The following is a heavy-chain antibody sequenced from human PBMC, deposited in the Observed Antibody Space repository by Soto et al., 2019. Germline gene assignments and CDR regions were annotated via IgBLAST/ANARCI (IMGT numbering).Heavy chain of an antibody. D-gene: IGHD6-19*01. CDR3: GRWLGTSYGMDV. V-gene: IGHV4-4*02. CDR1: GGSISSTNW. Sequence: QVQLQESGPGLVESSGTLSLTCAVSGGSISSTNWWSWVRQSPGKGLEWIGEIYHNGSPDHNPSLKGRGTISLDKSKNRCTLKLTAAAAADTAVYFCGRWLGTSYGMDVWRQGHAVNVSS. J-gene: IGHJ6*02. CDR2: IYHNGSP.